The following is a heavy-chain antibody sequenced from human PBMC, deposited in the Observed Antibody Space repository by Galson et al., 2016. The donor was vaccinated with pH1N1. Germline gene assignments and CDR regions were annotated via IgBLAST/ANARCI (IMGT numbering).Heavy chain of an antibody. D-gene: IGHD3-3*01. CDR3: ARDFRPLSGIDAFDI. CDR2: IYYSGST. J-gene: IGHJ3*02. V-gene: IGHV4-31*03. Sequence: TLSLTCTVSGGSISSGGYYWSWIRQHPGKGLEWIGYIYYSGSTYFNPSLKSRVIISVDTSKNQFSLNLSSVTAADTAVYYCARDFRPLSGIDAFDIWGQGTMVTVSS. CDR1: GGSISSGGYY.